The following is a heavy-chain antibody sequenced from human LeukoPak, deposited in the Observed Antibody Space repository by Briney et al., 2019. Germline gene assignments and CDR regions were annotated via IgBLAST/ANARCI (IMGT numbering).Heavy chain of an antibody. CDR2: SNHSGST. V-gene: IGHV4-34*01. CDR1: GGSFSGYY. Sequence: SQTLSLTCAVSGGSFSGYYWYWSRHPPRKGLDWIGESNHSGSTNYNPSPNSRISISVDTAKNQFSLTLNSVTVTATAVALCARAALGEYGGYFFDYWGQGTLVTVSS. CDR3: ARAALGEYGGYFFDY. J-gene: IGHJ4*02. D-gene: IGHD4-17*01.